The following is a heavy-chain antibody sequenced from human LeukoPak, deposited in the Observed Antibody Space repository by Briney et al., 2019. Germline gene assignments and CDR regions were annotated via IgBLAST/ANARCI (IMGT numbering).Heavy chain of an antibody. V-gene: IGHV1-8*01. D-gene: IGHD2-15*01. Sequence: ASVKASCKASGYTFTSYDINWVRQATGQGLEGMGWMNPNIGNTVDAHTFKGRGTMTRHTSICKAYMELSSMRSEDTAVSYCAIGYCSGGSCYSEGYYYYGMDVWGQGTTVTVSS. CDR1: GYTFTSYD. CDR2: MNPNIGNT. CDR3: AIGYCSGGSCYSEGYYYYGMDV. J-gene: IGHJ6*02.